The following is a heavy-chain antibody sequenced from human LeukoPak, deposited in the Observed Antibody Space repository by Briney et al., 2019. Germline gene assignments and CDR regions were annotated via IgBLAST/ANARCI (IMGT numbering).Heavy chain of an antibody. Sequence: GGSLRLSCAASGFTFSDYYMSWMRQAPGEGLEWVSYISSSGSTVYYADSVKGRFTISRENAKNSLYLQMNSLRAEDTAVYHCARVTSYDNGDLFGGDYWGQGILVTVSS. V-gene: IGHV3-11*01. D-gene: IGHD3-10*02. CDR1: GFTFSDYY. CDR3: ARVTSYDNGDLFGGDY. J-gene: IGHJ4*02. CDR2: ISSSGSTV.